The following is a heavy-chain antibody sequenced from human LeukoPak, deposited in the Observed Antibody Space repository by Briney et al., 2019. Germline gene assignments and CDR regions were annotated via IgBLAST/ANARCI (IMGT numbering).Heavy chain of an antibody. V-gene: IGHV3-7*01. Sequence: GRSLRLSCAASGFTFSSYWMSWVRQAPGKGLEWVASIKQDGSEKYYVDSVKGRFTISRDNAKNSLYLQMNSLRAEDTAVYYCARDLRYSSGWTTIQKAYYYYGMDVWGQGTTVTVSS. D-gene: IGHD6-19*01. CDR1: GFTFSSYW. J-gene: IGHJ6*02. CDR3: ARDLRYSSGWTTIQKAYYYYGMDV. CDR2: IKQDGSEK.